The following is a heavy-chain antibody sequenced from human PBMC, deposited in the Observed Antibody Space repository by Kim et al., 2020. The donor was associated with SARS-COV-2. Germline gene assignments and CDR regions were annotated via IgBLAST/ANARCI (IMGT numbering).Heavy chain of an antibody. CDR2: ISTDNGRT. CDR1: GYTFTSYG. D-gene: IGHD4-17*01. Sequence: ASVKVSCKASGYTFTSYGMSWLRQAPGQGLEWMGWISTDNGRTNYTEKFQGRVTMTRDTYTSTVYMELTSLRSDDTAVYYCARDWGDYEPMADALDIWGQ. J-gene: IGHJ3*02. CDR3: ARDWGDYEPMADALDI. V-gene: IGHV1-18*01.